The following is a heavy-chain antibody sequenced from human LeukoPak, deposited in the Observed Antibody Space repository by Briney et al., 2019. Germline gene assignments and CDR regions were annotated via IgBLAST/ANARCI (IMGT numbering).Heavy chain of an antibody. CDR1: GYTFTSYD. CDR2: MNPNSGNT. J-gene: IGHJ1*01. CDR3: ARGLSPYSSSSAAEYFQH. Sequence: ASVKVSCKASGYTFTSYDINWVRQATGQGLEWMGWMNPNSGNTGYAQKFQGRVTMTRNTSISTAYMELSSLRSEDTAVYYCARGLSPYSSSSAAEYFQHWGQGTLVTVSS. D-gene: IGHD6-6*01. V-gene: IGHV1-8*01.